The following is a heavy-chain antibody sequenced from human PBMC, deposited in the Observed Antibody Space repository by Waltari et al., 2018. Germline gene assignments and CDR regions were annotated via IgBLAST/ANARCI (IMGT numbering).Heavy chain of an antibody. D-gene: IGHD3-3*01. CDR1: GFSLSDHC. CDR3: ASDPTLFAIRQNYFDS. Sequence: GGTLVRPGGSLRLSCAVSGFSLSDHCMSWVRQAPGKGLEWVASINQDGETDYVDSVKGRFTISRDTAKNSLYLLLNTLGADDSGVYFCASDPTLFAIRQNYFDSWGQGTQVTVSS. V-gene: IGHV3-7*04. CDR2: INQDGET. J-gene: IGHJ4*02.